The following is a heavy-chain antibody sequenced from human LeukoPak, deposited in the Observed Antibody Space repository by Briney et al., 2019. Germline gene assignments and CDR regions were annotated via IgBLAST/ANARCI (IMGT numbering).Heavy chain of an antibody. CDR2: IWYDGSYK. CDR3: AKVVRYTAATGTGLDY. V-gene: IGHV3-33*06. J-gene: IGHJ4*02. CDR1: GFTFINYG. D-gene: IGHD6-13*01. Sequence: GRSLRLSCAASGFTFINYGMHWVRQAPGKGLDWVAVIWYDGSYKYYADSVQGRFTISRDNSKNTLYLQMNSLRAEDTAVYYCAKVVRYTAATGTGLDYWGQGTLVTVSS.